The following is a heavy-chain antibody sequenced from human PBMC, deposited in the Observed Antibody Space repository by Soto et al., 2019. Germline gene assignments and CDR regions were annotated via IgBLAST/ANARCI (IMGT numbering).Heavy chain of an antibody. CDR1: GGTLSSYA. V-gene: IGHV1-69*13. Sequence: SVKVSCKASGGTLSSYAISWVRQAPGQGLEWMGGIIPIFGTANYAQKFQGRVTITADESTSTAYMELSSLRSEDTAVYYCARDMGMIVVVPAAFDIWGQGTMVTVS. J-gene: IGHJ3*02. CDR3: ARDMGMIVVVPAAFDI. CDR2: IIPIFGTA. D-gene: IGHD3-22*01.